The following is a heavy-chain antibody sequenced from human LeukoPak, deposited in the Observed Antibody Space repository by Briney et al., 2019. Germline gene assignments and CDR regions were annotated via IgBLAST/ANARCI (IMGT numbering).Heavy chain of an antibody. V-gene: IGHV4-4*07. D-gene: IGHD3-22*01. Sequence: PSETLSLTCTVSGGSISNYYWSWIRQSAGKGLEWIGRIYTSGSTNYNPSLKSRVTISVDTSKNQFSLKLSSVTAADTAVYYCARGLNYYDSSGYYTDYWGQGTLVTVSS. CDR1: GGSISNYY. CDR3: ARGLNYYDSSGYYTDY. J-gene: IGHJ4*02. CDR2: IYTSGST.